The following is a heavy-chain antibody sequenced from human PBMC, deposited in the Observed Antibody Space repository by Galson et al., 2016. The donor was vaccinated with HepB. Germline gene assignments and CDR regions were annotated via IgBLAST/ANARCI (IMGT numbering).Heavy chain of an antibody. CDR1: GFTSSHYW. D-gene: IGHD6-25*01. Sequence: SLRLSCAGSGFTSSHYWMSWVRQAPGKGLEWVANIKPDGSQKNYVDSVKGRFTISRDNAKDSLYLQMNSLRADETAVYYCATDRGYGADDNWGQGTLVTVSS. V-gene: IGHV3-7*03. CDR2: IKPDGSQK. CDR3: ATDRGYGADDN. J-gene: IGHJ4*02.